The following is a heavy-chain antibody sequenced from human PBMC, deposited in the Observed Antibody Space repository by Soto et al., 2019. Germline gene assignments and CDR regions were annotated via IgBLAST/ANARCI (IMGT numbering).Heavy chain of an antibody. D-gene: IGHD6-13*01. J-gene: IGHJ5*02. Sequence: QVELQESGPGLVEPSGTLSLTCAVSSGSITSPNWWSWVRQSPRKGLEWIGEVYHSGATNYNLSLKNPVYISVDKSNNLFSLKLNSVNAADTAMYFCARGIAAANNWFDPWGQGTLVTVSP. V-gene: IGHV4-4*02. CDR2: VYHSGAT. CDR1: SGSITSPNW. CDR3: ARGIAAANNWFDP.